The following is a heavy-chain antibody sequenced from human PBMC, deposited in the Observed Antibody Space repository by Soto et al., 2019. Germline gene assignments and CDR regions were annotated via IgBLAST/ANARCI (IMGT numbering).Heavy chain of an antibody. V-gene: IGHV5-51*01. CDR3: VSRIAVPVGTFDF. Sequence: GESLKISCKGSGYSFTTYWIGWVRQMPGKGLEWMGIIYPGDSDTRYSPSFQGQVTISADKSISTAYLQWSSLKASDTAMYYCVSRIAVPVGTFDFWGPGTMVTVS. CDR2: IYPGDSDT. J-gene: IGHJ3*01. D-gene: IGHD6-19*01. CDR1: GYSFTTYW.